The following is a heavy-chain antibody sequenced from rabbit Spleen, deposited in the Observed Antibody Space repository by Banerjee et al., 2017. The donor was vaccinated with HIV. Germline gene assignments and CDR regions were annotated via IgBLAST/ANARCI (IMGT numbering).Heavy chain of an antibody. D-gene: IGHD4-1*01. Sequence: QEQLVESGGGLVQPGASLTLTCTASGFDISSYYMCWVRQAPGKGLEWIACIYAGSSGSTYSATWAKGRFTISKTSSTTVTLQMTSLTAADTATYFCARETSSGWGVVSFYFNLWGQGTLVTVS. CDR1: GFDISSYY. CDR2: IYAGSSGST. V-gene: IGHV1S45*01. J-gene: IGHJ4*01. CDR3: ARETSSGWGVVSFYFNL.